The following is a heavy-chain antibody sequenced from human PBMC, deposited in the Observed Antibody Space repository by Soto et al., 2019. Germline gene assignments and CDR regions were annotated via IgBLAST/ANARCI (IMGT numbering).Heavy chain of an antibody. CDR3: EIGGTPIDY. CDR2: ISAYNGNT. D-gene: IGHD3-16*01. CDR1: GYTFTNFG. J-gene: IGHJ4*02. V-gene: IGHV1-18*01. Sequence: QVQLVQSGAEVKKPGASVKVSCKASGYTFTNFGISWVRQAPGQGLEWMGWISAYNGNTNYAQKFQGRVTMTKDTSTSTAYMEVRSLRFDDTAVYYCEIGGTPIDYWGQGTLVTVSS.